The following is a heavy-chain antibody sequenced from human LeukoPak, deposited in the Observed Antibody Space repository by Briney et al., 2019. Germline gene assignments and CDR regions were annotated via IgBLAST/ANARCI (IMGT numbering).Heavy chain of an antibody. CDR2: SYYSGST. CDR1: GGSISSYY. Sequence: SETLSLTCTVSGGSISSYYWSWIRQPPGKGLEWIGYSYYSGSTNYNPSLKSRVTISVDTSKNQFSLKLSSVTAADTAVYYCARVFSRAAQGWFDPWGQGTLVTVSS. D-gene: IGHD6-13*01. CDR3: ARVFSRAAQGWFDP. J-gene: IGHJ5*02. V-gene: IGHV4-59*01.